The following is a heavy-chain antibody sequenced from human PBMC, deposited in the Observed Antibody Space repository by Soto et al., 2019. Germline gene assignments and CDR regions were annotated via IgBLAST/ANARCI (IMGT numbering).Heavy chain of an antibody. CDR1: GGSISSGGYY. D-gene: IGHD2-15*01. CDR2: IYYSGST. J-gene: IGHJ6*02. Sequence: NPSETLSLTCTVSGGSISSGGYYWSWIRQHPGKGLEWIGYIYYSGSTYYNPSLKSRVTISVDTSKNQFSLKLISVTAADTAVYYCARDLGYCSGGSCSQKGVDVWGQGTTVTVSS. CDR3: ARDLGYCSGGSCSQKGVDV. V-gene: IGHV4-31*03.